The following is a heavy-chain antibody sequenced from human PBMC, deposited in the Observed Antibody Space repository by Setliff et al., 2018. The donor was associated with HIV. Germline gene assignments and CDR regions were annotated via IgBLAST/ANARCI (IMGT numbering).Heavy chain of an antibody. CDR3: VHRLGVMAAFDI. CDR1: GFSLATHGVG. D-gene: IGHD3-16*01. Sequence: SGPTLVNPTQTLTLTCDSSGFSLATHGVGVGWIRQPPGKGPEWLALIYWDGDTRYNPSLNGRLTVTKATSNNHVVLMMSNMDPLDTATYYCVHRLGVMAAFDIWGQGTMVTVSS. J-gene: IGHJ3*02. CDR2: IYWDGDT. V-gene: IGHV2-5*02.